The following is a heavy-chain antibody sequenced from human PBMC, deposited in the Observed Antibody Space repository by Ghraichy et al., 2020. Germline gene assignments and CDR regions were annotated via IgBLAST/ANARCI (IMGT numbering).Heavy chain of an antibody. Sequence: GGSLRLSCAASGFTFSNFDMSWVRQAPGGGLEWVSAISGSDVGTYYADFVKGRFTISRDNSKNTLFLQMSSLRADDTAIYYCAKRHVLSSGWKDYFFDYWGQGTLVTVSS. D-gene: IGHD6-19*01. J-gene: IGHJ4*02. CDR2: ISGSDVGT. CDR1: GFTFSNFD. V-gene: IGHV3-23*01. CDR3: AKRHVLSSGWKDYFFDY.